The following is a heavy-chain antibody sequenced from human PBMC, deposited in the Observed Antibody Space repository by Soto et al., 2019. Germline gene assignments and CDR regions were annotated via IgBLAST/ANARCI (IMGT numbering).Heavy chain of an antibody. CDR2: ISAYNGNR. J-gene: IGHJ4*02. CDR3: ARDGGTGLDY. V-gene: IGHV1-18*01. Sequence: QVQLVQSGAEVRKPGASVKVSCKATGYIFTTFGIGWVRQAPGQGLEWMGWISAYNGNRNFAQNVRDRVTMTTDTSTNTAHMELRSLRSDDTAVYYCARDGGTGLDYWGQGTLVIVSS. D-gene: IGHD1-1*01. CDR1: GYIFTTFG.